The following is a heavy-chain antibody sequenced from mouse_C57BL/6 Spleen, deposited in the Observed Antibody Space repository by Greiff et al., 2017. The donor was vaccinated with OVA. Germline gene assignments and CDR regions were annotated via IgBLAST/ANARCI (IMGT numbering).Heavy chain of an antibody. CDR1: GFSLSTSGMG. D-gene: IGHD2-3*01. CDR3: ARRDYDGYCYFDY. CDR2: IYWDDDK. V-gene: IGHV8-12*01. J-gene: IGHJ2*01. Sequence: QVTLKESGPGILQSSQTLSLTCSFSGFSLSTSGMGVSWIRQPSGKGLEWLAHIYWDDDKRDNPSLKSRLTISKDTSRNQVFLKITSVDTADTATYYCARRDYDGYCYFDYWGQGTTLTVSS.